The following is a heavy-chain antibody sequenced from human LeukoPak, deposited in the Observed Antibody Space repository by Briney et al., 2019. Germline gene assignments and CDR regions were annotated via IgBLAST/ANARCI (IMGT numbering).Heavy chain of an antibody. CDR2: IIPIFGTA. V-gene: IGHV1-69*13. CDR1: GGTFSSYA. Sequence: SVKVSCKASGGTFSSYAISWVRQAPGQGLEWMGGIIPIFGTANYAQKFQGRVTITADESTSTAYIELSSLRSEDTAVYYCARHFDFWSAYYGMDVWGQGTTVTVSS. J-gene: IGHJ6*02. CDR3: ARHFDFWSAYYGMDV. D-gene: IGHD3-3*01.